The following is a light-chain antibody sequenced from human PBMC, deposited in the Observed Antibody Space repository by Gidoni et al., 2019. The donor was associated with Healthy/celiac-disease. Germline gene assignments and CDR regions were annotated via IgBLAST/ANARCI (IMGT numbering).Light chain of an antibody. CDR2: GAS. V-gene: IGKV3-15*01. J-gene: IGKJ1*01. CDR1: QSVSSN. CDR3: QQYNNWLTWT. Sequence: EIVMTQSPATLSVSPGERATLPCRASQSVSSNLAWYQQKPGQAPRLLNYGASTRATGIPARFSGSGSGTEFTLTISSLQSEDFAVYYCQQYNNWLTWTFGQGTKVEIK.